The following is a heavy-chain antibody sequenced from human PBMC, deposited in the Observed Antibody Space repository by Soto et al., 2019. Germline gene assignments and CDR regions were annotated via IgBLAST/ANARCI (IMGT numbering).Heavy chain of an antibody. J-gene: IGHJ4*02. CDR1: GGSVTSDEDY. Sequence: SETLSLTCTVSGGSVTSDEDYWTWIRQSPGKGLEWIGYISNSGSTGYNPSLKTRLSMSVDRSKNQFTLRLTSVTAADTAVYFCATESGSTYGYFDHWGQGTQVTV. V-gene: IGHV4-30-4*01. CDR2: ISNSGST. CDR3: ATESGSTYGYFDH. D-gene: IGHD5-18*01.